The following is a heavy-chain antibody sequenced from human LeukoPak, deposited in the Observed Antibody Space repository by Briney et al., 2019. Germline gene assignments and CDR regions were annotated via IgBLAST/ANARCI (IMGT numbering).Heavy chain of an antibody. CDR1: GGSISSGGYY. J-gene: IGHJ6*02. V-gene: IGHV4-31*03. CDR2: IYYSGST. CDR3: ARESAGIGMDV. D-gene: IGHD1-1*01. Sequence: PSETLSLTCTVSGGSISSGGYYWSWIRQHPGKGLEWIGYIYYSGSTYYNPSLKSRVTISVDTSKNQFSLKLSSVTAADTAVYYCARESAGIGMDVWGQGTTVTVSS.